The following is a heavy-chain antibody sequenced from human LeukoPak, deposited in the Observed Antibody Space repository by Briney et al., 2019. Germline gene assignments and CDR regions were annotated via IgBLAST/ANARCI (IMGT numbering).Heavy chain of an antibody. CDR3: ARNMVRGSPAGIYWYFDL. CDR1: GYTFTGYY. CDR2: INPNSGGT. J-gene: IGHJ2*01. D-gene: IGHD3-10*01. Sequence: GASVKVSCKASGYTFTGYYMHWVRQAPGQGLEWMGWINPNSGGTKYAQQFQGRVTMTRDTSITTDYMELSRLTSDDTAVYYCARNMVRGSPAGIYWYFDLWGRGTLVTVSS. V-gene: IGHV1-2*02.